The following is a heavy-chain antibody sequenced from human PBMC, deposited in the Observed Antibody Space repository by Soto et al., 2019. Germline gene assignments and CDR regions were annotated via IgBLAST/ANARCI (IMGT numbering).Heavy chain of an antibody. Sequence: XESLGLSCAASGFTFSSYAMSGVRQAPGKGLEWVSAISGSGGSTYYADSVKGRFTISRDNSKNTLYLQMNSLRAEDTAVYYCAKDLNSGYDYGYWGQGTLVTVS. CDR3: AKDLNSGYDYGY. J-gene: IGHJ4*02. V-gene: IGHV3-23*01. CDR1: GFTFSSYA. CDR2: ISGSGGST. D-gene: IGHD5-12*01.